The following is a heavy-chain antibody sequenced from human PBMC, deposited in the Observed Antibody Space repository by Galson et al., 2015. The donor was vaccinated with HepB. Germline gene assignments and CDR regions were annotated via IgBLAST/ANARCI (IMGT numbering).Heavy chain of an antibody. CDR1: GFMFSTYA. CDR2: ITGSGDRT. J-gene: IGHJ4*02. CDR3: AKDPRDFTVLQGDLDF. V-gene: IGHV3-23*01. Sequence: SLRLSCAASGFMFSTYAMSWVRQAPGKGLEWMPGITGSGDRTFYAESAKGRFTISRDNSRNTLYLQMDYLKIEDTAVYYCAKDPRDFTVLQGDLDFWGQGTLVTVSS. D-gene: IGHD3-10*01.